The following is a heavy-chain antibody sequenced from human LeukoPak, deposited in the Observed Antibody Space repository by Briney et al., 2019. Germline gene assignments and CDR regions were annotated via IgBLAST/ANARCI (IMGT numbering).Heavy chain of an antibody. J-gene: IGHJ4*02. Sequence: GGSLRLSCAASGFTFSSYALNWVRQAPGKGLEWVSAISGSGDMAYYADSVKGRFTISRDNSKRTVSLQMNSLRAEDSAVYYYAKDYIPGIPVAGTAHSCGQGALVAAS. D-gene: IGHD6-19*01. V-gene: IGHV3-23*01. CDR2: ISGSGDMA. CDR3: AKDYIPGIPVAGTAHS. CDR1: GFTFSSYA.